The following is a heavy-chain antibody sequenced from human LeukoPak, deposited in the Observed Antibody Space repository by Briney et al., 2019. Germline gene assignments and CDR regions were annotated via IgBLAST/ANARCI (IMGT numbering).Heavy chain of an antibody. CDR1: GFTFSSYA. J-gene: IGHJ5*02. V-gene: IGHV3-23*01. Sequence: PGGSLRLSCAASGFTFSSYAMSWVRQAPGKGLEWVSAISGSGGSTYYADSVKGRFTISRDNSKNTLYLQMNSLRAEDTAVYYCARACSGGSCFGGGFDPWGQGTLVTVSS. D-gene: IGHD2-15*01. CDR3: ARACSGGSCFGGGFDP. CDR2: ISGSGGST.